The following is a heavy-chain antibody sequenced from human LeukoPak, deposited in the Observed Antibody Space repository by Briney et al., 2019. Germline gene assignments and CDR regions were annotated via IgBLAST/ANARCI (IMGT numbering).Heavy chain of an antibody. CDR2: IHTSGST. CDR1: GGSIGSYY. J-gene: IGHJ4*02. V-gene: IGHV4-4*07. CDR3: ARDRGTFGFDY. D-gene: IGHD3-16*01. Sequence: SETLSLTCTVSGGSIGSYYWSWIRQPAGKGLEWIGRIHTSGSTNYNPSLKSRVTISVDKSKNQFSLKLSSVTAADTAVYYCARDRGTFGFDYWGQGTLVTVSS.